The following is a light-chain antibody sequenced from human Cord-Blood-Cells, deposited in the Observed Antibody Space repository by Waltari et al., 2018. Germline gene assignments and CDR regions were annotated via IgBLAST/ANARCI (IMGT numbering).Light chain of an antibody. Sequence: QSVLTQPPSASGTPGQRVTISCSGSSPHIGSNTVNWYQQLPGTAPKLLINSNNQRPSGVPDRFSGSKSGTSASLAISGLQSEDEADYYCAAWDDSLNGYVFGTGTKVTVL. J-gene: IGLJ1*01. CDR2: SNN. CDR3: AAWDDSLNGYV. V-gene: IGLV1-44*01. CDR1: SPHIGSNT.